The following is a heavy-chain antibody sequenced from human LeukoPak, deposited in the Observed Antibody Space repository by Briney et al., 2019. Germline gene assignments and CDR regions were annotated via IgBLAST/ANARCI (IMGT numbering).Heavy chain of an antibody. Sequence: QPGGSLRLSCAASGFTFSSYWMYWVRQAPGKGLVWVSRINEDGSTTSYADSVKGRFTISRDNTKNTVYLQMNSLRGEDTALYYCARGLGSSSAGTTYWGQGTVVTVSP. CDR3: ARGLGSSSAGTTY. J-gene: IGHJ4*02. D-gene: IGHD6-6*01. CDR2: INEDGSTT. CDR1: GFTFSSYW. V-gene: IGHV3-74*01.